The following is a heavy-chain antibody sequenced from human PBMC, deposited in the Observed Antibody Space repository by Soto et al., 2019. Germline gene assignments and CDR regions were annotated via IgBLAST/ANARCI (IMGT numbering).Heavy chain of an antibody. V-gene: IGHV4-31*03. CDR3: AREGVYHSSTGYRPHGY. Sequence: SVTKCLTCTVADGSISSGGYHWSWIRQHPGKGLEWIGYMYYSGSTSYNPSLKSRVAFSMDTSKNQFSLKLSSVTAADTAVYYCAREGVYHSSTGYRPHGYWGQGTLVTVSS. J-gene: IGHJ4*02. CDR1: DGSISSGGYH. CDR2: MYYSGST. D-gene: IGHD3-22*01.